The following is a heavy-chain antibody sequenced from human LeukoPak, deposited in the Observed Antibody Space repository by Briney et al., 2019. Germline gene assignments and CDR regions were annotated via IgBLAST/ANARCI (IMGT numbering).Heavy chain of an antibody. D-gene: IGHD1-26*01. J-gene: IGHJ4*02. CDR3: ARDDYSGSYRPFDY. V-gene: IGHV1-2*02. CDR2: INPNSGGT. Sequence: ASVRVSCKASGYTFTGYFLHWVRQAPGRGLEWMGWINPNSGGTTYAQSFQGRVTMTRDTSISTAYMELYSLRSDDTAVYYCARDDYSGSYRPFDYWGQGTLVTVSS. CDR1: GYTFTGYF.